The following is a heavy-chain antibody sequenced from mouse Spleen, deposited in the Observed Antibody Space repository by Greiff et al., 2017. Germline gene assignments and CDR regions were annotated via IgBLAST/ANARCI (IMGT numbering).Heavy chain of an antibody. J-gene: IGHJ2*01. CDR2: IYPGSGST. Sequence: VQLQQPGAELVKPGASVKMSCKASGYTFTSYWITWVKQRPGQGLEWIGDIYPGSGSTNYNEKFKSKATLTVDTSSSTAYMQLSSLTSEDSAVYYCARKISPYYYGSSHYFDYWGQGTTLTVSS. CDR1: GYTFTSYW. D-gene: IGHD1-1*01. V-gene: IGHV1-55*01. CDR3: ARKISPYYYGSSHYFDY.